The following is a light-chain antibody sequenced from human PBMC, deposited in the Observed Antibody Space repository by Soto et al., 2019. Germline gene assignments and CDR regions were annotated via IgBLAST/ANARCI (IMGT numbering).Light chain of an antibody. Sequence: QSALTQPSSVSGSPGQSITISCTGTSSDVGGYNYVFWYQQHPGKAPKLMIYDVSNRPSGVSNRFSDSKSGNTASLTISGLQAEDAADYYCSSYTSSSTLVFGGGTKLTVL. CDR1: SSDVGGYNY. CDR2: DVS. CDR3: SSYTSSSTLV. V-gene: IGLV2-14*01. J-gene: IGLJ2*01.